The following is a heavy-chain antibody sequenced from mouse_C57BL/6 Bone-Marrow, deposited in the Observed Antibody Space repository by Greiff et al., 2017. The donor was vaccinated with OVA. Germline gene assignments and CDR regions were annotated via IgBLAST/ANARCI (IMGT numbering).Heavy chain of an antibody. D-gene: IGHD1-1*01. CDR1: GFNIKDYY. CDR2: IDPEDGDT. J-gene: IGHJ2*01. V-gene: IGHV14-1*01. CDR3: TNYYYGSGGY. Sequence: VQLQQSGAELVRPGASVKLSCTASGFNIKDYYMHWVKQRPEQGLEWIGRIDPEDGDTEYAPKFQGKATVTADTSSNTAYLQLSSLTSEDTAVYYCTNYYYGSGGYWGQGTTLTVSS.